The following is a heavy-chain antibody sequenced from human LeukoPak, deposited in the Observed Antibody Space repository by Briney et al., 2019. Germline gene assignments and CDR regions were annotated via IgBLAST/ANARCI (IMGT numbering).Heavy chain of an antibody. D-gene: IGHD2-15*01. CDR1: GGSISSNY. Sequence: SETLSLTCTVSGGSISSNYWSWIRQPPGKGLEWIGEINHSGSTNYNPSLKSRVTISVDTSKNQFSLKLSSVTAADTAVYYCARGGPPDIVVVVAATQDSRTLDYWGQGTLVTVSS. CDR2: INHSGST. CDR3: ARGGPPDIVVVVAATQDSRTLDY. V-gene: IGHV4-34*01. J-gene: IGHJ4*02.